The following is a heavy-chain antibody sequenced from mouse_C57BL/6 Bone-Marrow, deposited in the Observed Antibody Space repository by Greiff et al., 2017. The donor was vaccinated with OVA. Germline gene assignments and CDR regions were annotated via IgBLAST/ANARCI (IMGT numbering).Heavy chain of an antibody. CDR1: GFTFSDYY. CDR2: ISNGGGST. D-gene: IGHD1-1*01. J-gene: IGHJ1*03. CDR3: ARDGIYYSYWYFDV. V-gene: IGHV5-12*01. Sequence: DVHLVESGGGLVQPGGSLKLSCAASGFTFSDYYMYWVRQTPEKRLEWVAYISNGGGSTYYPDTVKGRFTISRDNAKNTLYLQMSRLKSEDTAMYYCARDGIYYSYWYFDVWGTGTTVTVSS.